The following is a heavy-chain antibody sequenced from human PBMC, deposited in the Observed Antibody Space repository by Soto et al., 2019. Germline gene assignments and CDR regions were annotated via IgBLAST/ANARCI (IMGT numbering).Heavy chain of an antibody. CDR2: IYYSGST. Sequence: QVQLQESGPGLVKPSQTLSLTCTVSGGSISSGGYYWSWIRQHPGKGLEWIGYIYYSGSTYYNPSLKSRVTISVDTSKNQFSLKLSSVTAADTAVYYCARDRSGGYCSGGSCYSDYFDYWGQGTLVTVSS. D-gene: IGHD2-15*01. CDR3: ARDRSGGYCSGGSCYSDYFDY. CDR1: GGSISSGGYY. V-gene: IGHV4-31*03. J-gene: IGHJ4*02.